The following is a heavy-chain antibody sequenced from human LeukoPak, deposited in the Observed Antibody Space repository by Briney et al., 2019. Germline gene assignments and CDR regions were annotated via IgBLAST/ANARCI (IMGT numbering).Heavy chain of an antibody. D-gene: IGHD3-16*02. CDR3: ARDYLRDPDAFDI. CDR2: ISSSSSTI. Sequence: GGSLRLSCAASGFTFSSYSMNWVRQAPGKGLEWVSYISSSSSTIYYADSVKGRFTISRDNAKNSLYLQMNSLRAEDTAVYYCARDYLRDPDAFDIWGQGTMVTVSS. J-gene: IGHJ3*02. CDR1: GFTFSSYS. V-gene: IGHV3-48*04.